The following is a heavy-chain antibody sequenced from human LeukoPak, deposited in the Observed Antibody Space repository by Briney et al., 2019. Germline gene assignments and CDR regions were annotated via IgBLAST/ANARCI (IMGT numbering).Heavy chain of an antibody. V-gene: IGHV3-23*01. CDR1: GFTFSNFA. D-gene: IGHD1-26*01. CDR3: VREATGYSFADY. J-gene: IGHJ4*02. Sequence: GGSLRLSCAASGFTFSNFAMSWIRQAPGKGLEWVSALNGDNTYYADSVKGRFTVSRDNSKNTLYLQMNSLTAEGTAVYYCVREATGYSFADYWGQGTLVSVSS. CDR2: LNGDNT.